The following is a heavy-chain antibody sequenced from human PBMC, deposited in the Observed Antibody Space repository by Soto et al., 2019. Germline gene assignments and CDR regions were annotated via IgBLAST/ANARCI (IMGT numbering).Heavy chain of an antibody. CDR1: GGSFRGYY. CDR2: INHSGST. J-gene: IGHJ4*02. D-gene: IGHD3-3*01. V-gene: IGHV4-34*01. Sequence: QVQLQQWGAGLLKPSETLSLTCAVSGGSFRGYYWSWLRQPPGKGLEWMGEINHSGSTNYNPSLKRRVTISVDTSKNQFSLKLSSVTAADAAVYYCARGPIGSYDFWSGSNSFDYWGQGTMVTVSS. CDR3: ARGPIGSYDFWSGSNSFDY.